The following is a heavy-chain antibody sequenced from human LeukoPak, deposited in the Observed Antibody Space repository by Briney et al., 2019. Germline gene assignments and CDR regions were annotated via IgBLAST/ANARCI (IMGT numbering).Heavy chain of an antibody. Sequence: AASVKVSCKASGYTFTSYGISWVRQAPGQGLEWMGWVSAYNGNTNYAQKLQGRVTMTTDTSTSTAYMELRSLRSDDTAVYYCARGGGLLWFGEFRPEFDYWGQGTLVTVSS. CDR2: VSAYNGNT. J-gene: IGHJ4*02. D-gene: IGHD3-10*01. CDR3: ARGGGLLWFGEFRPEFDY. CDR1: GYTFTSYG. V-gene: IGHV1-18*01.